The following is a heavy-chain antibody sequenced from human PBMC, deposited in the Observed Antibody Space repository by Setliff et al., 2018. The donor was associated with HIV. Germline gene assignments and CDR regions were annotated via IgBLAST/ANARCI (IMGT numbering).Heavy chain of an antibody. CDR3: ARDPHYYDRSGHYSWFYFDY. CDR2: IFHSGTT. J-gene: IGHJ4*02. Sequence: TLSLTCPVSGDSFSSNTNHWGWIRQPPGKGLEWIGNIFHSGTTYYNPSLKSRVTIAIDTSKNQFSLKLTSLTAADTAVYFCARDPHYYDRSGHYSWFYFDYWGQGTLVTVSS. CDR1: GDSFSSNTNH. V-gene: IGHV4-39*07. D-gene: IGHD3-22*01.